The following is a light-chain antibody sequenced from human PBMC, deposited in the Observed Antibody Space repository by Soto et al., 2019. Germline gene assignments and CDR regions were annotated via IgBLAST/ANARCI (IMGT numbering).Light chain of an antibody. CDR1: QSVLYSSNNKNY. V-gene: IGKV4-1*01. Sequence: DIVMTQSPDSLAVSLGERATINCKSSQSVLYSSNNKNYLAWYQQKPGQPPKLLIYWASTRESGVPDRFSGSGSGTEFTLTISSLQAEDVAVDYGQQYYSTHTFGQGTKLEIK. J-gene: IGKJ2*01. CDR3: QQYYSTHT. CDR2: WAS.